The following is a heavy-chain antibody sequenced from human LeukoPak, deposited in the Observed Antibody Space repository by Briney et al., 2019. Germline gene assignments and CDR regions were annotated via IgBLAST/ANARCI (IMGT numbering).Heavy chain of an antibody. CDR3: ARRDFDWLLAIIPPFDY. CDR2: IYTSGST. Sequence: SETLSLTCTVSGGSISSYYWSWIRQPAGKGLEWIGRIYTSGSTNYNPSLKSRVTMSVDTSKNQFSLKLSSVTAADTAVYYCARRDFDWLLAIIPPFDYWGQGTLVTVSS. CDR1: GGSISSYY. J-gene: IGHJ4*02. V-gene: IGHV4-4*07. D-gene: IGHD3-9*01.